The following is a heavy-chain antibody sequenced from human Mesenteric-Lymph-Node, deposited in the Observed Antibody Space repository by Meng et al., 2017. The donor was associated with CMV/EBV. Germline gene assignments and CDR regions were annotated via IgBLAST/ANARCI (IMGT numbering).Heavy chain of an antibody. CDR1: TFSSYV. V-gene: IGHV3-23*01. D-gene: IGHD5-12*01. CDR2: ISGSGGST. Sequence: TFSSYVMTWVRKAPGRGLEWVSAISGSGGSTYYADSVKGRFTISRDNSKNTLYLQMNSLRAEDTAVYYCAKDNLRYRMVATGMPFDSWGQGTLVTVSS. CDR3: AKDNLRYRMVATGMPFDS. J-gene: IGHJ4*02.